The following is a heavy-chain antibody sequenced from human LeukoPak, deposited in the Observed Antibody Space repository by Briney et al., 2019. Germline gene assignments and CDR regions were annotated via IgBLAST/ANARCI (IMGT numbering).Heavy chain of an antibody. D-gene: IGHD4-17*01. Sequence: SETLSLTCTVSGGSISSGGYYWSWIRQHPGKGLEWIGYIYYSGSTYYNPSLKSRVTISVDTSKNQFSLKLSSVTAAGTAVYYCARDPRLRPPRDWGQGTLVTVSS. CDR2: IYYSGST. J-gene: IGHJ4*02. CDR1: GGSISSGGYY. CDR3: ARDPRLRPPRD. V-gene: IGHV4-31*03.